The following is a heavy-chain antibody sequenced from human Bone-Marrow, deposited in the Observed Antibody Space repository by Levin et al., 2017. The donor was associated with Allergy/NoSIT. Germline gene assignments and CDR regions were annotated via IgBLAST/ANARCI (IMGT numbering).Heavy chain of an antibody. CDR1: GGSISRSIYY. V-gene: IGHV4-39*01. CDR3: ARQNMSGVYGLFDY. CDR2: LYYSGTT. J-gene: IGHJ4*02. D-gene: IGHD2-8*01. Sequence: SETLSLTCTVSGGSISRSIYYWAWIRQPPGKGLEWIGSLYYSGTTYYKPSLKSRLTMSVDTSKNQFSLRLASVSAADTAVYYCARQNMSGVYGLFDYWGRGAVVTVSS.